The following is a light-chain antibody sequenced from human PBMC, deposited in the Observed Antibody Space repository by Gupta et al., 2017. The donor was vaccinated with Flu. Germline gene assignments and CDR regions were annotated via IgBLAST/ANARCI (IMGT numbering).Light chain of an antibody. CDR2: EVS. J-gene: IGLJ3*02. CDR1: SSDVGGDNS. CDR3: FSHAGNDNVV. Sequence: VTITRTGSSSDVGGDNSVVWHQPNPSTALILFIYEVSRRPAGVPGCFSGSESATTASLTVSALEAEEEAFYYAFSHAGNDNVVFGGGTKLTVL. V-gene: IGLV2-8*01.